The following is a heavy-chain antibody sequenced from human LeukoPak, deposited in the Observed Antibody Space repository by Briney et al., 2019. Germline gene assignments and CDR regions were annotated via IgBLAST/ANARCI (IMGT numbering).Heavy chain of an antibody. CDR3: ARSRQASGLFNS. D-gene: IGHD3-10*01. CDR1: GGAITSGGYS. CDR2: IYDRGPA. Sequence: SETLSLTCTVCGGAITSGGYSWNWIRQPPGKGLEWIGCIYDRGPAYYNPSLKSRFTISVDRPKNQFFLNVTSLTAADTAVYYCARSRQASGLFNSWGQGTLVVVSS. V-gene: IGHV4-30-2*01. J-gene: IGHJ5*01.